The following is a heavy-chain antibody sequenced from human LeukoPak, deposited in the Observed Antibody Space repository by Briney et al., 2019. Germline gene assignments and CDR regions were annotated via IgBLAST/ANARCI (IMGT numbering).Heavy chain of an antibody. CDR2: INHSGST. Sequence: KPSETLSLTCAVYGGSFSGYYWSWFRQPPGKGLEWIGEINHSGSTNYNPSLKSRVTISVDTSKNQFSLKLSSVTAADTAVYYCARRKGAAGWFDPWGQGTLVTVSS. V-gene: IGHV4-34*01. J-gene: IGHJ5*02. D-gene: IGHD6-13*01. CDR1: GGSFSGYY. CDR3: ARRKGAAGWFDP.